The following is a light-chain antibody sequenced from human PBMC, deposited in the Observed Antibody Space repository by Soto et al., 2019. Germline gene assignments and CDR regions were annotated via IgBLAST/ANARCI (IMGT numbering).Light chain of an antibody. CDR1: QSVSSY. CDR2: DAS. V-gene: IGKV3D-11*02. J-gene: IGKJ3*01. CDR3: HQSSNWPFP. Sequence: EIVLTQSPATLSLSPGERATLSCRASQSVSSYLAWSQQKPGQAPRLLIYDASNRATGVPARFSGSGPGTDFTLTISSLQPEDFAVYYCHQSSNWPFPFGPETKVDVK.